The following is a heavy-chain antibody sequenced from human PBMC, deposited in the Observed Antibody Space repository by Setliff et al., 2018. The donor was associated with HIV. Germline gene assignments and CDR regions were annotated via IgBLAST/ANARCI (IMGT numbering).Heavy chain of an antibody. J-gene: IGHJ4*02. Sequence: PSETLSLTCTVSGGSIYGSDYYWGWIRQPPGKGLESIGSIYYSGSTSYKPSLKSRVTISVDTSKNQFSLKLSSVTAADTAVYYCARQGQLGSEWGQGTLVTVSS. CDR1: GGSIYGSDYY. CDR2: IYYSGST. CDR3: ARQGQLGSE. V-gene: IGHV4-39*01. D-gene: IGHD1-1*01.